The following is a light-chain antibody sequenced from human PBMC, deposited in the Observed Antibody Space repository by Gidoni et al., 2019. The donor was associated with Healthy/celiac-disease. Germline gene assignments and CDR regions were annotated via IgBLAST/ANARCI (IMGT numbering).Light chain of an antibody. Sequence: EMVWTKSPGTLSLSPGERATLSCRASQSVSSSYLAWYQQKPGQAPRLLIYGASSRATGIPYRFSGSGSGTAFTLTLIRLEPDDFAVYSCQQYGSSSWTFGQGTKVEI. CDR2: GAS. J-gene: IGKJ1*01. V-gene: IGKV3-20*01. CDR1: QSVSSSY. CDR3: QQYGSSSWT.